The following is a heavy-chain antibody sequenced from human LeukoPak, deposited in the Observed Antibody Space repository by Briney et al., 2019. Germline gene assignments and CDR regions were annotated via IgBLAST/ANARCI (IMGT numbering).Heavy chain of an antibody. CDR2: THYTGST. CDR3: ARDRSSSWYKGYYYYGMDV. Sequence: SQTLSLTCSVSGGSISSGTYYWSWIRQRPGKGLEWIGYTHYTGSTYNNPSLRSRVTISVDTSKNQLSLKLSSVTAADTAVYYCARDRSSSWYKGYYYYGMDVWGQGTTVTVSS. J-gene: IGHJ6*02. CDR1: GGSISSGTYY. D-gene: IGHD6-13*01. V-gene: IGHV4-31*03.